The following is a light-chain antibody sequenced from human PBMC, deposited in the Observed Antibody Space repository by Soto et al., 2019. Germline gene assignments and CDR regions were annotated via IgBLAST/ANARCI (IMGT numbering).Light chain of an antibody. Sequence: QSALTQPASVSGSPGQSITISCTGTSSDVGGYNYVSWYQQHPGKAPKIMIYEVSNRPSGVSNRFSGSKSGNTASLTISGLQAEDAADYYCCSYTSSRTLVFGGGTQLTVL. CDR2: EVS. CDR1: SSDVGGYNY. J-gene: IGLJ3*02. CDR3: CSYTSSRTLV. V-gene: IGLV2-14*01.